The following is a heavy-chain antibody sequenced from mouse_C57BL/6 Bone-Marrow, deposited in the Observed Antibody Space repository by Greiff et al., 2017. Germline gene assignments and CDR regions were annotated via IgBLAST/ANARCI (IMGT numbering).Heavy chain of an antibody. V-gene: IGHV5-17*01. D-gene: IGHD2-5*01. CDR1: GFTFSDYG. Sequence: SGGGLVKPGGSLKLSCAASGFTFSDYGMHWVRQAPEKGLEWVAYISSGSSTIYYADTVKGRFTISRDNAKNTLFLQMTSLRSEDTAMYDCAKTYYSNSAWFAYWGQGTLVTVSA. CDR3: AKTYYSNSAWFAY. J-gene: IGHJ3*01. CDR2: ISSGSSTI.